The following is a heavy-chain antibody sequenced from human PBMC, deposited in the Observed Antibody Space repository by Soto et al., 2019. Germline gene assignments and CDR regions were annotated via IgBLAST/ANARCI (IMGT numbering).Heavy chain of an antibody. CDR2: IYYSGTT. CDR3: ARREIQGPIDY. V-gene: IGHV4-28*01. CDR1: GSSISSSNW. D-gene: IGHD1-26*01. J-gene: IGHJ4*02. Sequence: QVQLQESGPGLVKPSDTLSLTCAVSGSSISSSNWWGWIRQPPGKGLEWIGYIYYSGTTYYNPSLKRRVTMSVDTSKNQFSLKLTSVTAVDTAVYYCARREIQGPIDYWGQGTLVTVSS.